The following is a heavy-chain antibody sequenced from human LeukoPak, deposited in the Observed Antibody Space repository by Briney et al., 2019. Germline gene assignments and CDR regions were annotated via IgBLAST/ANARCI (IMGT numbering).Heavy chain of an antibody. V-gene: IGHV3-74*01. CDR3: VTAGNYRFHN. J-gene: IGHJ4*02. CDR1: GFTFGTYW. Sequence: TGGSLRLSCVASGFTFGTYWMHWVRQAPGKGLLWVSRINSDGRTTNYADSVRGRFTISRDNARNTLYLQMNSLRDDDTAVYYCVTAGNYRFHNWGQGTLVTVSS. D-gene: IGHD5-24*01. CDR2: INSDGRTT.